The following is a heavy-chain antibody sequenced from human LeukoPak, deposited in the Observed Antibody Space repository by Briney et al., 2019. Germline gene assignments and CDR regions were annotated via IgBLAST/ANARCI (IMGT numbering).Heavy chain of an antibody. CDR1: GFIFSSYA. CDR2: ISYDGSNK. V-gene: IGHV3-30*04. J-gene: IGHJ3*02. CDR3: ARDPLSRAVAGSDAFDI. D-gene: IGHD6-19*01. Sequence: GGSLRLSCAPSGFIFSSYAMHWVRQAPGKGLEWVAVISYDGSNKYYADSVKGRFIISRDNSRNTLYLQMNSLRGEDTAVYYCARDPLSRAVAGSDAFDIWGQGTTVTVSS.